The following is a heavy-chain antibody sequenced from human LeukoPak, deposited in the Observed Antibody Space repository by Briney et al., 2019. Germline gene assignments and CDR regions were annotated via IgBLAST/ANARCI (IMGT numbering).Heavy chain of an antibody. D-gene: IGHD3-22*01. V-gene: IGHV1-2*02. J-gene: IGHJ4*02. CDR3: ATARQYYYDSSGPFDY. CDR1: GYTLTELS. CDR2: INPNSGGT. Sequence: ASVKVSCKVSGYTLTELSIHWVRQAPGKGLEWMGWINPNSGGTNYAQNFQGRVTMTRDTSISTAYMELSRLRSDDTAVYYCATARQYYYDSSGPFDYWGQGTLVTVSS.